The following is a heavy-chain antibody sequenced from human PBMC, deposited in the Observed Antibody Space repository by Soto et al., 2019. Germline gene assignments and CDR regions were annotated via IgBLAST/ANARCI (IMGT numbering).Heavy chain of an antibody. D-gene: IGHD3-10*01. Sequence: SETLSLTCAVYGGSFSGYYWSWIRQPPGKGLEWIGEINHSGSTNYNPSLKSRVTISVDTSKNQFSLKLSSVTAADTAVYYCARGGTYTMVRGVIITQSYYYMDVWGKGTTVTVSS. CDR1: GGSFSGYY. J-gene: IGHJ6*03. CDR3: ARGGTYTMVRGVIITQSYYYMDV. CDR2: INHSGST. V-gene: IGHV4-34*01.